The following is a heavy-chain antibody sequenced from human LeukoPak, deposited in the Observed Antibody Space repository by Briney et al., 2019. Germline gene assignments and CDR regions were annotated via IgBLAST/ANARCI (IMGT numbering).Heavy chain of an antibody. D-gene: IGHD2-8*02. CDR2: IFGKNGAK. Sequence: GRSLRLSCAASGFTFNDYAMHWVRHAPGKGLEWVSGIFGKNGAKGHADSVKGRFTISRDNANNSLYLQMNSLRPDDTALYYCTYDNSPGGLEYWGQGTLVTVSS. CDR1: GFTFNDYA. V-gene: IGHV3-9*01. CDR3: TYDNSPGGLEY. J-gene: IGHJ4*02.